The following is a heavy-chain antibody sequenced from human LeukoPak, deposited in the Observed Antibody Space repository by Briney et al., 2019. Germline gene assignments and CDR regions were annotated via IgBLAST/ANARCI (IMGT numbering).Heavy chain of an antibody. V-gene: IGHV3-7*05. CDR3: ATLERRGYFDF. CDR1: GFTFSSYA. J-gene: IGHJ4*02. Sequence: GGSLRLSCAASGFTFSSYAMSWVRQAPGKGLEWVANIKRDGSDKYYVDSVRGRFTISRDNAKNSLDLQMNSLRAEDTAVYYCATLERRGYFDFWGQGSLVTVSS. CDR2: IKRDGSDK. D-gene: IGHD1-1*01.